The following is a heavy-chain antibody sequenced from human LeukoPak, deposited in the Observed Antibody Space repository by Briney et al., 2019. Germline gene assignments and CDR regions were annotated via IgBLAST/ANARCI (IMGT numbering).Heavy chain of an antibody. CDR1: GCTFTSYG. V-gene: IGHV1-18*01. D-gene: IGHD2-2*01. J-gene: IGHJ6*01. CDR2: ISTNNGNT. CDR3: ARAVLGYCSSTSCYYYYGMDV. Sequence: GASVKVSCKTFGCTFTSYGISWVRQAPGQGLEWMGWISTNNGNTNYAQKLQGRVTMTTDTSTSTAYMELRSLRSDDTAVYYCARAVLGYCSSTSCYYYYGMDVWGQGTTVTVSS.